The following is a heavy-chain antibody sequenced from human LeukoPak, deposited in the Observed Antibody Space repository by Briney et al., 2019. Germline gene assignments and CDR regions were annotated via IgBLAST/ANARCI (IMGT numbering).Heavy chain of an antibody. CDR2: IWYDGSSK. CDR1: GFIFSHYG. D-gene: IGHD4-11*01. J-gene: IGHJ4*02. V-gene: IGHV3-33*06. CDR3: AKDAQRGFDYSNSLEY. Sequence: PGGSLRLSCAASGFIFSHYGMHWVRQAPGKGLEWVAVIWYDGSSKYYADSVKGRFTISRDNSENTVYLQMNSLRAEDTAVYYCAKDAQRGFDYSNSLEYWGQGDLVTDSS.